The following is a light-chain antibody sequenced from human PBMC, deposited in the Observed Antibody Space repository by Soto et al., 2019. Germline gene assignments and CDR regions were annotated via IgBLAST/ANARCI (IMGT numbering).Light chain of an antibody. CDR2: LGS. CDR3: MQPLQSWT. Sequence: DIVMTQSPLSLPVTPEEPASISCRSSQSLLHSNGYNYLDWYLQKPGQSPQLLIYLGSNRASGVPDRFSGSGSGTDFTLKISRVEAEDVGVYYCMQPLQSWTFGQGTKVDIK. V-gene: IGKV2-28*01. CDR1: QSLLHSNGYNY. J-gene: IGKJ1*01.